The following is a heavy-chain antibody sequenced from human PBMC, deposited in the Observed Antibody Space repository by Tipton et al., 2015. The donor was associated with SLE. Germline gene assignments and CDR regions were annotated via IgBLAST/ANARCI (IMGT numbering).Heavy chain of an antibody. D-gene: IGHD6-6*01. J-gene: IGHJ6*03. Sequence: SLRLSCAASGFTFSDYYMSWIRQAPGKGLEWVSYISSSGSTIYYADSVKGRFTISRDNAKNSLYLQMNSLRAEDTAVYYCARDSSPPYYYYYTNVWGKGTTVTVSS. CDR3: ARDSSPPYYYYYTNV. CDR2: ISSSGSTI. V-gene: IGHV3-11*01. CDR1: GFTFSDYY.